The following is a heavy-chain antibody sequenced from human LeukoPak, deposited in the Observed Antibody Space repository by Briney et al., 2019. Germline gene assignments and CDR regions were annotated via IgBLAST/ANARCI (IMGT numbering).Heavy chain of an antibody. CDR1: GGSISTYY. J-gene: IGHJ6*03. D-gene: IGHD2-2*01. Sequence: SETLSLTCTVSGGSISTYYWSWIRQPAGKGLEWIGHIFTSGSTNYNPSLKSRVTISVDKSKNQFSLKLRSVTAADTAVYYCARGDFCSSSSCYLRPMDVWGKGTTVTVSS. CDR2: IFTSGST. V-gene: IGHV4-4*07. CDR3: ARGDFCSSSSCYLRPMDV.